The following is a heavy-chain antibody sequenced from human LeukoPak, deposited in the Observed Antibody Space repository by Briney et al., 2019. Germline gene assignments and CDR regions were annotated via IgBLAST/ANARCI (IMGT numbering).Heavy chain of an antibody. V-gene: IGHV3-48*02. CDR1: GFTFSSYS. J-gene: IGHJ4*02. CDR3: ARGRIGMAHFDC. Sequence: PGGSLRLSCAASGFTFSSYSMNWVRQAPGKGVVWISYITSSSSGIHYAESVKGRFTISRDNAKNSLYLQMNSLRDEDTAVYYCARGRIGMAHFDCWGQGTLVTVSS. D-gene: IGHD6-13*01. CDR2: ITSSSSGI.